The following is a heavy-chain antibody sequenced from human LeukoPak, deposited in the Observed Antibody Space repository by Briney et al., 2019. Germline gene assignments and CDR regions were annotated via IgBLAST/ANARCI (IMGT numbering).Heavy chain of an antibody. CDR3: HSRPKIRGYCYGLLDY. J-gene: IGHJ4*02. CDR1: GFTVSSNY. Sequence: GGSLRLSCAASGFTVSSNYMSWVRQAPGKGLEWVSVIYSGGSTYYADSVKGRFTISRDNSKNTLYLQMNSLRAEDTAVYYCHSRPKIRGYCYGLLDYWGQGTLVTVSS. D-gene: IGHD5-18*01. CDR2: IYSGGST. V-gene: IGHV3-53*01.